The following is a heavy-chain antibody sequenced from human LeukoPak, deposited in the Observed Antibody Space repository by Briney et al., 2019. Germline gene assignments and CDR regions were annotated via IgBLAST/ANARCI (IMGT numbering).Heavy chain of an antibody. CDR3: AGEGRRRYYDSSGYPDY. CDR2: IYHSGST. J-gene: IGHJ4*02. V-gene: IGHV4-38-2*02. CDR1: GGSFSGYY. Sequence: SETLSLTCAVYGGSFSGYYWGWIRQPPGKGLEWIGSIYHSGSTYYNPSLKSRVTISVDTSKNQFSLKLSSVTAADTAVYYCAGEGRRRYYDSSGYPDYWGQGTLVTVSS. D-gene: IGHD3-22*01.